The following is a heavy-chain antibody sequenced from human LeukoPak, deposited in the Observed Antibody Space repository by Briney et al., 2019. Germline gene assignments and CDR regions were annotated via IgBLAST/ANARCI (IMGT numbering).Heavy chain of an antibody. V-gene: IGHV4-34*01. Sequence: PSETLSLTCAVYGGSFSGYYWSWIRQPPGKGLEWIGEINHSGSTNYNPSLKGRVTISVDTSKNQFSLKLSSVTAADTAVYYCARGRGFYRSWYVDYWGQGTLVTVSS. J-gene: IGHJ4*02. D-gene: IGHD6-13*01. CDR2: INHSGST. CDR1: GGSFSGYY. CDR3: ARGRGFYRSWYVDY.